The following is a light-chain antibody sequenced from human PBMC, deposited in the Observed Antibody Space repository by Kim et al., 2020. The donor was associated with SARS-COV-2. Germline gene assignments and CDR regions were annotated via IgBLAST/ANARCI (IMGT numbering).Light chain of an antibody. CDR1: NIGSKS. CDR2: YDS. Sequence: APGKTAMITCGGNNIGSKSVHWYQQEPGQAPVLVIYYDSDRPSGIPERFSGSNSGNTATLTISRVEAGDEADYYCQVWDSSSDHRVFGGGTQLTVL. J-gene: IGLJ3*02. V-gene: IGLV3-21*04. CDR3: QVWDSSSDHRV.